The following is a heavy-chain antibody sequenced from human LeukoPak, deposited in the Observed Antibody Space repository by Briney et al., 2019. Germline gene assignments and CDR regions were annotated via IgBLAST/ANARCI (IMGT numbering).Heavy chain of an antibody. Sequence: GGSLRLSCAASGFTFSSYAMHWVRQAPGKGLGWVAVISYDGSNKYYADSVKGRFTISRDNSKNTLYLQMNSLRAEDTAVYYCVTDFWSGYYTSYYYYGMDVWGQGTTVTVSS. D-gene: IGHD3-3*01. J-gene: IGHJ6*02. V-gene: IGHV3-30*04. CDR1: GFTFSSYA. CDR2: ISYDGSNK. CDR3: VTDFWSGYYTSYYYYGMDV.